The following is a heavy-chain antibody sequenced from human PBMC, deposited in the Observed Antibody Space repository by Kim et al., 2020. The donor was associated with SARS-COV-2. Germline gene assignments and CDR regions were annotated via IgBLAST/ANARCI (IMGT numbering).Heavy chain of an antibody. V-gene: IGHV1-2*02. J-gene: IGHJ3*02. CDR1: GYTFTGYY. CDR2: INPNSGGT. D-gene: IGHD5-18*01. Sequence: ASVKVSCKASGYTFTGYYMHWVRQAPGQGLEWMGWINPNSGGTNYAQKFQGRVTMTRDTSISTAYMELSRLRSDDTAVYYCARGTAMVSWAGAFDIWGQGTMVTVSS. CDR3: ARGTAMVSWAGAFDI.